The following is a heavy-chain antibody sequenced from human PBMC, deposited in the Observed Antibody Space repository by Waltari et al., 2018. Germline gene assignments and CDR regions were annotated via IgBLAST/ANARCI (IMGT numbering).Heavy chain of an antibody. J-gene: IGHJ5*01. D-gene: IGHD2-2*01. CDR2: IQPITGDT. Sequence: QVHLQESGPGLVKPSETLSLTCTVSNGSLNNHYWSWIRQPPGKRMEWIGWIQPITGDTNYNPARESRVIISSYIAKNQFSMKLTSVTAADTAIYYCAREGSLYSSTGGWIGPWGQGMLVTVSS. CDR3: AREGSLYSSTGGWIGP. V-gene: IGHV4-59*11. CDR1: NGSLNNHY.